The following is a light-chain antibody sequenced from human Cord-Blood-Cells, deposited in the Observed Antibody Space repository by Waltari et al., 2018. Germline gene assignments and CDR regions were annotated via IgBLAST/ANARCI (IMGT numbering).Light chain of an antibody. CDR1: SPNIGAGSD. Sequence: QSVLTQPPSVSGAPGQRVTISCTGSSPNIGAGSDVHWYQQLPGTAPKLLIYGNSNRPSGVPDRFSGSKSGTSASLAITGLQAEDEADYYCQSYDSSLREVFGGGTKLTVL. J-gene: IGLJ2*01. CDR3: QSYDSSLREV. V-gene: IGLV1-40*01. CDR2: GNS.